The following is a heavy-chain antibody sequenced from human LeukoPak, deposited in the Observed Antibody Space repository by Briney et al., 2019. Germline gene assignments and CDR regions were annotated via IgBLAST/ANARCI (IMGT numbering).Heavy chain of an antibody. CDR3: ARGIAAAGTGWFDP. V-gene: IGHV4-34*01. CDR2: INHSGST. Sequence: SETLSLTCAVYGGSFSGCYWSWIRQPPGKGLEWIGEINHSGSTNYNPSLKSRVTISVDTSKNQFSLKLSSVTAADTAVYYCARGIAAAGTGWFDPWGQGTLVTVSS. J-gene: IGHJ5*02. CDR1: GGSFSGCY. D-gene: IGHD6-13*01.